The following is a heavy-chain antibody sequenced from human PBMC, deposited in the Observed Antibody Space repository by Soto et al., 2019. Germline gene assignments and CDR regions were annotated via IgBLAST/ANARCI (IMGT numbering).Heavy chain of an antibody. D-gene: IGHD3-9*01. CDR1: GGSITSSSFY. Sequence: SETLSLTCTVSGGSITSSSFYWGWIRQPPGKGLEWIGIIYYSGSTYYNPSLKSRVTISVDTSKSQFSLNLNSVTAADTAVYYCARGYDLLTGPRDYWGPGTLVTVS. CDR3: ARGYDLLTGPRDY. J-gene: IGHJ4*02. CDR2: IYYSGST. V-gene: IGHV4-39*01.